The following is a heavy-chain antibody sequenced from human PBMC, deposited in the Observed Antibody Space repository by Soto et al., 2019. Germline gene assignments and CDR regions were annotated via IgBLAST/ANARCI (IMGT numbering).Heavy chain of an antibody. Sequence: EVQLLESGGGLVQPGGSLRLSCAASGFTFSSYAMSWVRQAPGKGLEWVSAISGSGGSTYYADSVKGRFTISRDNSKKTLYQQINSLRAEDTAVYYCAQSGMAIDYWGQGTLVTVSS. CDR2: ISGSGGST. J-gene: IGHJ4*02. CDR3: AQSGMAIDY. D-gene: IGHD5-12*01. CDR1: GFTFSSYA. V-gene: IGHV3-23*01.